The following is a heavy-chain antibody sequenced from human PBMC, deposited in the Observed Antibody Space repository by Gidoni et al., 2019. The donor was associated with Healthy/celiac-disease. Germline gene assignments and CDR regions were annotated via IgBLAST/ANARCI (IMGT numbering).Heavy chain of an antibody. CDR2: ISYDGSNK. Sequence: QVQLVESGGGVVQPGSSLRLSCPASGFTFTSYAMHWVRQAPGKGLEWVAVISYDGSNKYYADSVKGRFTISRDNAKNTLYLQMNSLRAEDTAVYYCAKDLYLAIHGSGDYSDYWGQGTLVTVSS. V-gene: IGHV3-30*18. D-gene: IGHD3-22*01. CDR3: AKDLYLAIHGSGDYSDY. J-gene: IGHJ4*02. CDR1: GFTFTSYA.